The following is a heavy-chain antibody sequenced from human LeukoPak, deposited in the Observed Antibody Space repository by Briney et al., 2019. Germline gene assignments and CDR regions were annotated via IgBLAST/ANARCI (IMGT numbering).Heavy chain of an antibody. CDR2: IWYDGSNK. CDR1: GFTFSSYG. V-gene: IGHV3-33*01. J-gene: IGHJ4*02. Sequence: GGSLRLSCAASGFTFSSYGMHWVRQATGKGLEWVAVIWYDGSNKYYADCVKGRFTISRDNSKNTLYLQMNSLRDEETAVYYCARELYYYDSSGYYWWGQGTLVTVSS. D-gene: IGHD3-22*01. CDR3: ARELYYYDSSGYYW.